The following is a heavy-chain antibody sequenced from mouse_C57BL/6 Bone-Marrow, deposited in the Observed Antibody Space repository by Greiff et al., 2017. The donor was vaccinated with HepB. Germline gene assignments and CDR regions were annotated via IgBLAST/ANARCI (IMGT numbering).Heavy chain of an antibody. V-gene: IGHV5-17*01. Sequence: EVHLVESGGGLVKPGGSLKLSCAASGFTFSDYGMHWVRQAPEKGLEWVAYISSGSSTIYYADTVKGRFTISRDNAKNTLFLQMTSLRSEDTAMYYCARLLRQGFAYWGQGTLVTVSA. D-gene: IGHD2-12*01. CDR3: ARLLRQGFAY. CDR2: ISSGSSTI. J-gene: IGHJ3*01. CDR1: GFTFSDYG.